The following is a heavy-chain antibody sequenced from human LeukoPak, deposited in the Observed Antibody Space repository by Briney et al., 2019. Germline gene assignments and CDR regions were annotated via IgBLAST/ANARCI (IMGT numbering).Heavy chain of an antibody. Sequence: GESLKICCKGSGYSFTSYWIGWGRQMPGKGLEVMGIIYPGDSDTRYSPSFQGQVTISADKSISTAYLQWSSLKASDTAMYYCARNLVAVGGYYYGMDVWGQGTMVTVSS. CDR2: IYPGDSDT. V-gene: IGHV5-51*01. CDR1: GYSFTSYW. CDR3: ARNLVAVGGYYYGMDV. J-gene: IGHJ6*02. D-gene: IGHD6-6*01.